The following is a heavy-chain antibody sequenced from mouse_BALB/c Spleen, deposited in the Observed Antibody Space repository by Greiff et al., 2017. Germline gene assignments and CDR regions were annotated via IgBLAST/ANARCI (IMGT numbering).Heavy chain of an antibody. D-gene: IGHD2-14*01. V-gene: IGHV2-9-2*01. Sequence: QVQLQQSGPGLVAPSQSLSITCTVSGFSLTSYDISWIRQPPGKGLEWLGVIWTGGGTNYNSAFMSRLSISKDNSKSQVFLKLNSLQTDDTATYYCAKTAYRSGFAYWGQGTLVTVSA. J-gene: IGHJ3*01. CDR1: GFSLTSYD. CDR3: AKTAYRSGFAY. CDR2: IWTGGGT.